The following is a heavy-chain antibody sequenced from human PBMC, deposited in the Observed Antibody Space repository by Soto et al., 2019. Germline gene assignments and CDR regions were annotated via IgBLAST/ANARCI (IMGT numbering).Heavy chain of an antibody. CDR1: GFTFSNYG. Sequence: QVQLVESGGGVVQPGRSLRLSCVGSGFTFSNYGMFWVRQAPGKGLEWVAVLSYDGSNEYYADSVKGRLTISRDNSKNTLYLQMSGLRTEDTAVYYCAKRGTAMDIDYWGQGILVAVSS. J-gene: IGHJ4*02. CDR3: AKRGTAMDIDY. V-gene: IGHV3-30*18. CDR2: LSYDGSNE. D-gene: IGHD5-18*01.